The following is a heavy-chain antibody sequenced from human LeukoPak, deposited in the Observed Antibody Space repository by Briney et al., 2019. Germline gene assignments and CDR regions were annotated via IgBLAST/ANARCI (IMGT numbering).Heavy chain of an antibody. CDR1: GFTFSGYA. J-gene: IGHJ6*02. D-gene: IGHD3-10*01. Sequence: GGSLRLSCAASGFTFSGYAMSWVRQAPGKGLEWVSAISGSGGSTYYADSVKGRFTISRDNSKNTLYLQMNSLRAEDTAVYYCAKGARGSYYYGMDVWGQGTTVTVSS. CDR2: ISGSGGST. CDR3: AKGARGSYYYGMDV. V-gene: IGHV3-23*01.